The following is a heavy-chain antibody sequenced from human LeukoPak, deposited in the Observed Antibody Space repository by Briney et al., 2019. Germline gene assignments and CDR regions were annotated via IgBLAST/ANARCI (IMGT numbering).Heavy chain of an antibody. V-gene: IGHV1-2*02. CDR2: IDPNSGGT. D-gene: IGHD2-2*01. CDR1: GYTFTGYY. J-gene: IGHJ6*02. Sequence: VASVKVSCKASGYTFTGYYMHWVRQAPGQGLEWMGWIDPNSGGTNYAQKFQGRVTMTRDTSISTAYMELSRLRSDDTAVYYCARLPHCSSTSCYLAPDDYYYYGMDVWGQGTTVTVSS. CDR3: ARLPHCSSTSCYLAPDDYYYYGMDV.